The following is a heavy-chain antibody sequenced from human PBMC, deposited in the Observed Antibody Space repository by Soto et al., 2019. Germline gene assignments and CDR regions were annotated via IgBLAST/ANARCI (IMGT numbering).Heavy chain of an antibody. CDR1: GFTFRTYW. CDR2: INQDGSEK. Sequence: GGSLRLSCGASGFTFRTYWLSWVRQVPGKGLEWVANINQDGSEKNYVDSVKGRFTISRDNAKNSLYLQMSSLRAEDTALYYCARDGSTSWYSYDYYGMDVWGQGTTVTVSS. J-gene: IGHJ6*02. CDR3: ARDGSTSWYSYDYYGMDV. V-gene: IGHV3-7*05. D-gene: IGHD5-18*01.